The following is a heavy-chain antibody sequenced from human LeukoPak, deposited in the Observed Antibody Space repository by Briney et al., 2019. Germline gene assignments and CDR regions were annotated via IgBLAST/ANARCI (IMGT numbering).Heavy chain of an antibody. CDR3: AKDTGGNGAYFYAMGV. D-gene: IGHD4-23*01. J-gene: IGHJ6*02. V-gene: IGHV3-9*01. CDR1: GFAFHNYA. Sequence: GRSLRLSCVGSGFAFHNYAMHWVRRPPGKGLEWVSAINWNSDTKAYADSVKGRFTISRDRARNSLYLQMDSLRPEDTALYYCAKDTGGNGAYFYAMGVWGQGTSVTVSS. CDR2: INWNSDTK.